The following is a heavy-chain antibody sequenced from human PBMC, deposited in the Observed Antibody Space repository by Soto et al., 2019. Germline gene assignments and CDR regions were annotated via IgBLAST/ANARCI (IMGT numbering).Heavy chain of an antibody. CDR3: ATAGICRFDN. Sequence: PWGSLRLSCAASAFSFSTSWMHWVRQAPGEGLVWVSRINPDGRTINYADSVKGRFTISRDNAKNTLYLQMNILRVEDTAVYFCATAGICRFDNWGLGTLVTVTS. D-gene: IGHD1-1*01. CDR2: INPDGRTI. V-gene: IGHV3-74*01. J-gene: IGHJ4*02. CDR1: AFSFSTSW.